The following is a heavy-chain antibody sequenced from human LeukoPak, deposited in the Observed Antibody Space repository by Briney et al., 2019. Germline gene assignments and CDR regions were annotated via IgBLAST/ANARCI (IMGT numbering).Heavy chain of an antibody. J-gene: IGHJ4*02. V-gene: IGHV3-66*01. CDR1: GFTVSSNY. D-gene: IGHD3-9*01. Sequence: GGSLRLSCAASGFTVSSNYMSWVRQAPGKGLEWVSVIYSGGSTYYADSVKGRFTISRDNSKNTLYLQMNSLRAEDTAVYYCARAPKRILTGYYSDYWGQGTLVTVSS. CDR3: ARAPKRILTGYYSDY. CDR2: IYSGGST.